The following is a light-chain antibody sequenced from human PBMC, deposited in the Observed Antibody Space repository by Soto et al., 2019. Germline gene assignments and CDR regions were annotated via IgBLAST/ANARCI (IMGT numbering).Light chain of an antibody. V-gene: IGKV3-20*01. CDR1: QGVTSSY. CDR2: GAS. J-gene: IGKJ2*01. Sequence: EIVLTQSPGTLSLSPGARATLSCRASQGVTSSYLAWYQQKPGQAPRLLIYGASSRATGIPDRFRGSESGTDFTLTISRLEPEDFAVYCCQQYGRAPYTFGQGTKLEIK. CDR3: QQYGRAPYT.